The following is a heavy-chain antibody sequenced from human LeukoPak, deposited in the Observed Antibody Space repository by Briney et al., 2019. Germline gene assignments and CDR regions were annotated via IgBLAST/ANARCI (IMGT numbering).Heavy chain of an antibody. Sequence: PGGSLRLSCAASGFTFINAWMSWVRQAPGKGLEWVANIKQDGSEKNYVDSVRGRFTISRDNAKNSLDLQMNSLRGEDTAVYYCARAGGYASSWAYWGQGTLVTVSS. CDR3: ARAGGYASSWAY. CDR1: GFTFINAW. V-gene: IGHV3-7*01. J-gene: IGHJ4*02. D-gene: IGHD5-12*01. CDR2: IKQDGSEK.